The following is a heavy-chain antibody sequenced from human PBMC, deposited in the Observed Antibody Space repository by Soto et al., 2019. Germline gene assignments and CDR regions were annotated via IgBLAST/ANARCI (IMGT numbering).Heavy chain of an antibody. J-gene: IGHJ2*01. D-gene: IGHD3-16*02. Sequence: PSETLSLTCTVSGGYIRSGDYYWSWIRQPPGKGLEWIGYIYYSGSTYYNPSLKSRVTISVDTSKNQFSLKLSSVTAADTAVYYCARNPTGAANAHDYVWGSYRYSGYNTRAYWYFDLWGRGTLVTVSS. CDR2: IYYSGST. CDR1: GGYIRSGDYY. V-gene: IGHV4-30-4*01. CDR3: ARNPTGAANAHDYVWGSYRYSGYNTRAYWYFDL.